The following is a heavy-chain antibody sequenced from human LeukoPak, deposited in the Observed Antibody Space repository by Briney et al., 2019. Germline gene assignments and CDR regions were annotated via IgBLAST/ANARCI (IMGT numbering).Heavy chain of an antibody. CDR1: GSTFSSYW. J-gene: IGHJ3*01. Sequence: GRSLRLSCAASGSTFSSYWMSWVRQAAGKGREGVANIKQGGSEKYYVDSVKGRFTISRDNAKNSLYLQMNSLRAEDTAVYYCARGPPNYGALDLWGQGTLVSVSS. D-gene: IGHD3-16*01. CDR3: ARGPPNYGALDL. CDR2: IKQGGSEK. V-gene: IGHV3-7*01.